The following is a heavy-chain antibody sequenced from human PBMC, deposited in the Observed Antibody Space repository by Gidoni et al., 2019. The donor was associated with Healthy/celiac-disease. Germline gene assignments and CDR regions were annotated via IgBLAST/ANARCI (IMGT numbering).Heavy chain of an antibody. D-gene: IGHD6-19*01. Sequence: EVQLVESGGGLVKPGGSLRLSCAASGFTFSSDSMNWVRQAPGKGLEWVSSISSSSSYIYYADSVKGRFTISRDNAKNSLYLQMNSLRAEDTAVYYCARDKIGVAVAAPFDYWGQGTLVTVSS. CDR2: ISSSSSYI. J-gene: IGHJ4*02. CDR3: ARDKIGVAVAAPFDY. CDR1: GFTFSSDS. V-gene: IGHV3-21*01.